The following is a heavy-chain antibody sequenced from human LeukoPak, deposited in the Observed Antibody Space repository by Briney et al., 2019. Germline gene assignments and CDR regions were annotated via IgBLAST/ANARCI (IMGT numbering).Heavy chain of an antibody. CDR2: IYHSGSN. CDR3: ARDWHGVVSQDYYYYMDV. Sequence: SETLSLTCTVSGYSLSSGYYWGWIRQPPGKGLEWIGSIYHSGSNYYNPSLKSRVTISVDTSKNQFSLKLSSVTAADTAVYYCARDWHGVVSQDYYYYMDVWGKGTTVTVSS. D-gene: IGHD2-8*02. J-gene: IGHJ6*03. CDR1: GYSLSSGYY. V-gene: IGHV4-38-2*02.